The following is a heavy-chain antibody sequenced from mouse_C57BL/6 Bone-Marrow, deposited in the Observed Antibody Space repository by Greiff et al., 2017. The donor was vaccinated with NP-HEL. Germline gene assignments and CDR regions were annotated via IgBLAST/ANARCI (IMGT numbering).Heavy chain of an antibody. J-gene: IGHJ2*01. D-gene: IGHD1-1*01. CDR2: ISSGGSYT. CDR3: ARWGYYGSSYGY. Sequence: EVQGVESGGDLVKPGGSLKLSCAASGFTFSSYGMSWVRQTPDKRLEWVATISSGGSYTYYPDSVKGRFTISRDNAKNTLYLQMSSLKSEDTAMYYCARWGYYGSSYGYWGKGTTLTVS. V-gene: IGHV5-6*01. CDR1: GFTFSSYG.